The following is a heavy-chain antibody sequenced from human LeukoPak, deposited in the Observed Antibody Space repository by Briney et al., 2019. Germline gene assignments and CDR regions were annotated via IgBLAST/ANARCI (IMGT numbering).Heavy chain of an antibody. J-gene: IGHJ4*02. CDR1: GFTFCSYA. V-gene: IGHV3-23*01. CDR2: INGSGGIT. CDR3: AKDLSGYGSSWSYFDY. Sequence: GGSLRLSCAASGFTFCSYAMSWVRQAPGKTLEWVSGINGSGGITYYADSVKGRLTIPRDNNKNTLYLQVNSRRAEDTAVYYCAKDLSGYGSSWSYFDYWGQGTLVTVS. D-gene: IGHD6-13*01.